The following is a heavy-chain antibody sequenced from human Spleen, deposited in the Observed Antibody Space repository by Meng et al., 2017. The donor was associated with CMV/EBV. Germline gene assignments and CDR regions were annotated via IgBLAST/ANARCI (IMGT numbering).Heavy chain of an antibody. D-gene: IGHD6-13*01. CDR2: ISYDGSNK. CDR3: ARDRRQQMANYYYGTDV. V-gene: IGHV3-30-3*01. CDR1: GFTFSSYA. J-gene: IGHJ6*02. Sequence: GGSLRLSCAASGFTFSSYAMHWVRQAPGKGLEWLAVISYDGSNKYDADSVKGRFTISRDNSKNTLYLQMDSLRTEDTAVYYCARDRRQQMANYYYGTDVWGQGTTVTVSS.